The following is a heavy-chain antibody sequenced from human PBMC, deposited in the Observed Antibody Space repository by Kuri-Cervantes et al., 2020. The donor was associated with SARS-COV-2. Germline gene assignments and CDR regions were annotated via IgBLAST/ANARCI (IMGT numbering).Heavy chain of an antibody. Sequence: SVKVSCKAAGYTFTGYYMHRVRQAPGQGLEWMGGVIHIFGSPSYPQKFQGRVVITADESTNTAYMELRRLTSDDTAIYYCATGPRRYCSGGSCFPGAYWGQGTLVTVSS. D-gene: IGHD2-15*01. V-gene: IGHV1-69*13. CDR2: VIHIFGSP. CDR3: ATGPRRYCSGGSCFPGAY. J-gene: IGHJ4*02. CDR1: GYTFTGYY.